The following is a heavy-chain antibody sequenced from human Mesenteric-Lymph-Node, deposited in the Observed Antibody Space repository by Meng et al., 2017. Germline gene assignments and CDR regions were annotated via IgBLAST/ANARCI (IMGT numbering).Heavy chain of an antibody. CDR2: IYYSGST. CDR3: ARGELLWDY. V-gene: IGHV4-30-4*01. CDR1: GGSISSGDYY. D-gene: IGHD2-2*01. J-gene: IGHJ4*02. Sequence: QRQESGPGLVKPSPTLSLTCTGSGGSISSGDYYWSWIRQPPGKGLELIGHIYYSGSTSYNPSLKSRVTISVDTSKNQFSLKLSSVTAADTAVYFCARGELLWDYWGQGTLVTVSS.